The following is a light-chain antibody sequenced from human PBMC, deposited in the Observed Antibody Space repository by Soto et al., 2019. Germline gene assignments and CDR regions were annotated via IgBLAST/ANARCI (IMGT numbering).Light chain of an antibody. Sequence: QLVLTQSPSASASLGASVKLTCTLRSGQSSYAIAWHQQQPEKGPRYLMKLKSDGSHSKGDGIPDRFSGSSSGAERYLTISSLQSEGEAHYYCQTWVSGTVFGGGTKLTVL. CDR2: LKSDGSH. J-gene: IGLJ2*01. V-gene: IGLV4-69*01. CDR1: SGQSSYA. CDR3: QTWVSGTV.